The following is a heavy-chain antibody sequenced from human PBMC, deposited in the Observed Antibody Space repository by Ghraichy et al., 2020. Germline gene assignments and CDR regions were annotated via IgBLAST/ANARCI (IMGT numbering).Heavy chain of an antibody. D-gene: IGHD2-15*01. CDR1: GFTFSTYW. CDR2: INSDGSGT. CDR3: TRGDRLKDAFDI. J-gene: IGHJ3*02. V-gene: IGHV3-74*01. Sequence: GGSLRLSCAASGFTFSTYWMHWVRQAPGKGLVWVSRINSDGSGTTNADSVKGRFTISRDNAKNTLYLQMNSLRVEDTAVYYCTRGDRLKDAFDIWGQGTMVTVSS.